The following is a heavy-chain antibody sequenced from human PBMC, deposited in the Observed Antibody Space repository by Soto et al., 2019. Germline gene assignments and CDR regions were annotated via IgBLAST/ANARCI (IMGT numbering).Heavy chain of an antibody. CDR2: ISWNSGSI. J-gene: IGHJ6*02. CDR1: GFTFDDYA. Sequence: PGGSLRLSCAASGFTFDDYAMHWVRQAPGKGLEWVSGISWNSGSIGYADSVKGRFTISRDNSKNTLYLQMNSLRAEDTAVYYCARENIVLVPAAMSYYYYYGMDVWGQGTTVTVSS. D-gene: IGHD2-2*01. CDR3: ARENIVLVPAAMSYYYYYGMDV. V-gene: IGHV3-9*01.